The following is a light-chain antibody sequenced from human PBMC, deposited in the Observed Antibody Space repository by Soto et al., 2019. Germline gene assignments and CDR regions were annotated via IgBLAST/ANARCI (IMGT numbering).Light chain of an antibody. CDR1: SSDVGGYNY. CDR2: DVS. Sequence: QSALTQPASVSGSPGQSITISCTGTSSDVGGYNYVSWYQQHPGKAPKLMLFDVSNRPSGVSNRFSGSKSGNTASLTISGLQAEDEGDYYCSSYTSSSTLEGVFGGGTKLTVL. CDR3: SSYTSSSTLEGV. J-gene: IGLJ3*02. V-gene: IGLV2-14*01.